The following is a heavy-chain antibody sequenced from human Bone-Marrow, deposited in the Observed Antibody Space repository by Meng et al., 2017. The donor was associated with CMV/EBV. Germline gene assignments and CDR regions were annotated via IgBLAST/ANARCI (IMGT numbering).Heavy chain of an antibody. D-gene: IGHD6-6*01. CDR2: IYSGGSST. CDR3: AREYSSSSDGMDV. V-gene: IGHV3-23*03. CDR1: GFTFSSYA. J-gene: IGHJ6*02. Sequence: GESLKISCAASGFTFSSYAMSWVRQAPGKGLEWVSVIYSGGSSTYYADSVKGRFTISRDNSKNTLYLQMNSLRAEDTAVYYCAREYSSSSDGMDVWGQGTTVTVSS.